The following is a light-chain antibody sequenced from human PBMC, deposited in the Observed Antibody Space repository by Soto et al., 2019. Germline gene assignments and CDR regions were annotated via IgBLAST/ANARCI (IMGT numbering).Light chain of an antibody. CDR3: AAWDGSLNGVL. CDR2: TDH. V-gene: IGLV1-44*01. Sequence: QSVLSQPPSASGTPGHRVTISCSGSSCNIGTNTVNWYKQVPGTAPTLLIYTDHQRPAGVPARFSGSRSGTSASLAISGLQSEDEADYYCAAWDGSLNGVLFGGGTK. J-gene: IGLJ2*01. CDR1: SCNIGTNT.